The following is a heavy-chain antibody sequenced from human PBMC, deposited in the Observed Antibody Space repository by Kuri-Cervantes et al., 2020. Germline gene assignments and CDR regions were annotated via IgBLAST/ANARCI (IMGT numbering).Heavy chain of an antibody. CDR3: ARDDRGIVD. CDR2: IWYDGSNN. CDR1: GFTVSTNY. V-gene: IGHV3-33*08. J-gene: IGHJ4*02. Sequence: GGSLRLSGAASGFTVSTNYMSWVRQAPGNVREWVAVIWYDGSNNYYADSVKGRFTISRDNSKNTLYLQMNSLGAEDTAVYYCARDDRGIVDWGQGTLVTVSS. D-gene: IGHD1-26*01.